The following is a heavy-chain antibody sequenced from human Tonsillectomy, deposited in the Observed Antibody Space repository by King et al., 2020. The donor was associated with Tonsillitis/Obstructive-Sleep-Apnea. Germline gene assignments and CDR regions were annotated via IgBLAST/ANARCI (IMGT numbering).Heavy chain of an antibody. Sequence: VQLVESGGGLEQPGRSLRLSCTVSGFTFREYGMSWVRQAPGKGRGWVGFIRSKTYGGTTEYAASVKGRFTISRDESKSIAYVQMNSLKTEDTAVYYCTRVGTGGRYSYDIWGQGTMVTVSS. CDR3: TRVGTGGRYSYDI. CDR2: IRSKTYGGTT. J-gene: IGHJ3*02. CDR1: GFTFREYG. D-gene: IGHD1-26*01. V-gene: IGHV3-49*04.